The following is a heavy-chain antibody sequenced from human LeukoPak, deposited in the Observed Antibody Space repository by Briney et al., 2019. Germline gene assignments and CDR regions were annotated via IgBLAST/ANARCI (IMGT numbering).Heavy chain of an antibody. Sequence: ASVKVSCKASGYTFTGYYIHWVRQAPGQGLEWMGWINPNNGGTNYAPKFQGRVTMTRDTSISTAYMELNRLTSDDTAVYYCARDKYTGYETFDYWGQGTPVTVSS. CDR1: GYTFTGYY. CDR3: ARDKYTGYETFDY. V-gene: IGHV1-2*02. CDR2: INPNNGGT. D-gene: IGHD5-12*01. J-gene: IGHJ4*02.